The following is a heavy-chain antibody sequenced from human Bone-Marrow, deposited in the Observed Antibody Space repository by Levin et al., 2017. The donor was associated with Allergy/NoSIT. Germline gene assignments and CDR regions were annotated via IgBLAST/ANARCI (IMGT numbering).Heavy chain of an antibody. J-gene: IGHJ5*02. V-gene: IGHV1-69*13. Sequence: SVKVSCKASGATFGTFGITWVRQAPGQGLEWMGGIIPIYGTPNYAQKFQGRLTIAADEVTTSVYMELSNLRSDDTAIYYCARRDPGYCTEETCYSGVNWFDPWGQGTLVTVSS. CDR1: GATFGTFG. CDR3: ARRDPGYCTEETCYSGVNWFDP. CDR2: IIPIYGTP. D-gene: IGHD2-8*02.